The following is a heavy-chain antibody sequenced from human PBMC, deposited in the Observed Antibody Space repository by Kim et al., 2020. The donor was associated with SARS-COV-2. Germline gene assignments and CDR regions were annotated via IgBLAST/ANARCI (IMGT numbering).Heavy chain of an antibody. CDR3: ARAKNSWGGQPLDP. Sequence: ASVKVSCQASGYSFTNYEIAWVRQAPGQGLEWMGWMKPSSGDTGNTPKFQGRITLTSDPSKNMAYMELSSLTSDDTAVYFCARAKNSWGGQPLDPCGRG. V-gene: IGHV1-8*01. CDR2: MKPSSGDT. J-gene: IGHJ5*02. CDR1: GYSFTNYE. D-gene: IGHD6-13*01.